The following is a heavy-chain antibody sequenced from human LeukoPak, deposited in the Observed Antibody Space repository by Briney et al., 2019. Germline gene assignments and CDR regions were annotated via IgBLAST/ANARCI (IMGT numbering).Heavy chain of an antibody. Sequence: ASVKVSCKASGHTFTGYYMHWVRQAPGQGLEWMVWINPNSGGTNYAQKFQGRVTMTRDTSISTAYMELSRLRSDGTAVYYCAREGYCSSTSCYYWFDPWGQGTLVTVSS. CDR2: INPNSGGT. CDR3: AREGYCSSTSCYYWFDP. J-gene: IGHJ5*02. V-gene: IGHV1-2*02. CDR1: GHTFTGYY. D-gene: IGHD2-2*01.